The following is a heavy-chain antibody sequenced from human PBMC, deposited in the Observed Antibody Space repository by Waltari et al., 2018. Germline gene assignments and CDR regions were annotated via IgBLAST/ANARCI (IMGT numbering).Heavy chain of an antibody. J-gene: IGHJ5*02. V-gene: IGHV3-33*01. CDR1: GFTFSSYG. CDR3: ARSETTYYDFWSGYYTRNWFDP. CDR2: IWYDGSNK. D-gene: IGHD3-3*01. Sequence: QVQLVESGGGVVQPGRSLRLSCAASGFTFSSYGMHWVRQAPGKGLEWVAVIWYDGSNKSYADSVKGRFTISRDNSKNTLYLQMTSLRAEDTAVYYCARSETTYYDFWSGYYTRNWFDPWGQGTLVTVSS.